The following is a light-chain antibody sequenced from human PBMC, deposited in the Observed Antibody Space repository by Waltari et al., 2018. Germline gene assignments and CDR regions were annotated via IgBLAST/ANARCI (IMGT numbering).Light chain of an antibody. J-gene: IGLJ1*01. CDR3: FSYAGLSTFV. Sequence: WSQHHPRTVPKLMIYEDSQRPSGVSNRFSGSKSANTASLTISGLQAEDEADYYCFSYAGLSTFVFGTGTKVTVL. CDR2: EDS. V-gene: IGLV2-23*02.